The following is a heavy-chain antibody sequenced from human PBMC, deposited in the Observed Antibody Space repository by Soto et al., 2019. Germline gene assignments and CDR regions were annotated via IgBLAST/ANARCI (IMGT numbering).Heavy chain of an antibody. D-gene: IGHD1-20*01. CDR3: TRGHNWSFDY. CDR1: GFTFDDYS. J-gene: IGHJ4*02. CDR2: IGRTRKYI. V-gene: IGHV3-48*01. Sequence: EVQLVESGGGLVQPGGSLRLSCAASGFTFDDYSMNWVRQAPGKGIEWVSDIGRTRKYIDYADSVKGRFTSSRDGAKNSVFLQMNSLRAEDTAVYYCTRGHNWSFDYWGQGIPVTVAS.